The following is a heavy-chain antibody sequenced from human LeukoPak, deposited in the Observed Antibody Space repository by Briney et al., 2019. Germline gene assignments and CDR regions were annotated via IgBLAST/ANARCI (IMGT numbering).Heavy chain of an antibody. CDR2: IYYSGST. V-gene: IGHV4-39*01. J-gene: IGHJ6*03. CDR1: GGSISSSSYY. CDR3: ARQSIAARGYYYYMDV. Sequence: SETLSLTCTVSGGSISSSSYYWGWIRQPPGKGLEWIGSIYYSGSTYYNPSLKSRVTISVDTSKNQFSLKLSSVTAADTAVYYCARQSIAARGYYYYMDVWGKGTTVTVSS. D-gene: IGHD6-6*01.